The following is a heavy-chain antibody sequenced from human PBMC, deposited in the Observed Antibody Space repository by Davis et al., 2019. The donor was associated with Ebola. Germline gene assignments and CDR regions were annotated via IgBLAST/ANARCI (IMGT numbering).Heavy chain of an antibody. V-gene: IGHV3-21*01. CDR3: ARRNWFDP. J-gene: IGHJ5*02. CDR2: ITVTSNYT. Sequence: PGGSLRLSCAASGFTFSSYSMNWVRQAPGKGLEWVSSITVTSNYTYYAVSVKGRFTISRDNAKNSLYLQMNSLRAEDTAVYYCARRNWFDPWGQGTLVTVSS. CDR1: GFTFSSYS.